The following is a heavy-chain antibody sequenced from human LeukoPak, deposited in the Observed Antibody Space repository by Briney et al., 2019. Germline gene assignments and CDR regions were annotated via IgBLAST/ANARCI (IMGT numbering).Heavy chain of an antibody. CDR1: GYTFTSYA. Sequence: ASVKVSCRAPGYTFTSYAMNWVRQAPGQGLEWMGWINTNTGNPTYAQGFTGRFVFSLDTSVSTAYLQISSLKAEDTAVYYCATDYSSSSRGLRLFDYWGQGTLVTVSS. V-gene: IGHV7-4-1*02. J-gene: IGHJ4*02. CDR2: INTNTGNP. CDR3: ATDYSSSSRGLRLFDY. D-gene: IGHD6-6*01.